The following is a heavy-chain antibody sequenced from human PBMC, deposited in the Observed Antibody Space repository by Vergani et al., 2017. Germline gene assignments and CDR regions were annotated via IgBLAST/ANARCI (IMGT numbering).Heavy chain of an antibody. CDR2: ICHSEDT. CDR3: ATVGYRRWGYYFDY. V-gene: IGHV4-4*03. J-gene: IGHJ4*02. Sequence: QVQLQESGPGLVKPPGTLSLTCAVSGDSISSNNCWTWVSQPPGRGLEWFGGICHSEDTNYSPSLKRRVTVSVDESRNLFSMRTNSVTAADTAVYYCATVGYRRWGYYFDYWGQGILVTVSS. D-gene: IGHD2-2*02. CDR1: GDSISSNNC.